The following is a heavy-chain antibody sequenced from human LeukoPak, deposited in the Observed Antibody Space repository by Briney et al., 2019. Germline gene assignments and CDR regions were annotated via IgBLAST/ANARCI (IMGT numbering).Heavy chain of an antibody. CDR3: AKTQDYYYYAMDV. Sequence: ALRLSCAAPGFSFDEYAMHWVRQAPGKGLEWVSGISWNGGSTVYADSVKGRFTISRDNAKNSLYLQMNSLRAGDTALYYCAKTQDYYYYAMDVWGQGTTVTVSS. J-gene: IGHJ6*02. CDR1: GFSFDEYA. V-gene: IGHV3-9*01. CDR2: ISWNGGST.